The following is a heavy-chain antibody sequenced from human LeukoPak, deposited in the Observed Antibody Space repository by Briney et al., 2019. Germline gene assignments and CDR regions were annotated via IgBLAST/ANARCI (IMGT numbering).Heavy chain of an antibody. CDR1: GYTFTSYY. V-gene: IGHV1-46*01. J-gene: IGHJ4*02. CDR2: INPRGGSA. CDR3: ATSPWRARGYFDY. D-gene: IGHD3-10*01. Sequence: ASVKVSCKASGYTFTSYYMHWVRQAPGQGFEWMGIINPRGGSASSAQKFQGRVTLTRDTSTSTVYMELSRLRSDDTAVYYCATSPWRARGYFDYWGQGTLVTVSS.